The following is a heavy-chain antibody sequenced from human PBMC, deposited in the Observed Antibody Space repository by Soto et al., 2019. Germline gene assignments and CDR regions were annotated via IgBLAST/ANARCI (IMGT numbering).Heavy chain of an antibody. Sequence: QVQLVQSGAEVKKPGSSVKVSCKASGDTFSFYTINWVRQAPGLGLEWLGRINPILSMSNYAQYFQGRVTITADKSTITAYMELSSLRSEDTAMYYGATNYGSGYRAFDFWGQGALVTVSS. CDR3: ATNYGSGYRAFDF. CDR1: GDTFSFYT. V-gene: IGHV1-69*02. D-gene: IGHD3-10*01. CDR2: INPILSMS. J-gene: IGHJ4*02.